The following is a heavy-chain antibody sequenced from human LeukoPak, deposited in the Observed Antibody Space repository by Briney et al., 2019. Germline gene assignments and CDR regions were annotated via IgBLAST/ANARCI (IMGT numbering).Heavy chain of an antibody. CDR3: AKDLGGSSWPYFDY. CDR1: GFTFSSYE. J-gene: IGHJ4*02. V-gene: IGHV3-23*01. D-gene: IGHD6-13*01. CDR2: ISGSGDTT. Sequence: GGSLRLSCAASGFTFSSYEMNWVRQAPGKGLEWVSIISGSGDTTYYADSVKGRFTISRDNSKNTLYLQMNSLRAEDTAVYYCAKDLGGSSWPYFDYWGQGTLVTVSS.